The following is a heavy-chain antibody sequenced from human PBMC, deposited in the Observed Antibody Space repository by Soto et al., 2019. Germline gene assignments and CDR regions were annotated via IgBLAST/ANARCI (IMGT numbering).Heavy chain of an antibody. Sequence: GGSLRLSCAASGFTFSSYGMHWVRKTPGKGLEWVAVIWYDGSNKYYADSVKGRFTISRDNSKNTLYLQMNSLRAEDTAVYYCARDKRPPDKYGMDVWGQGTTVTVSS. V-gene: IGHV3-33*08. CDR2: IWYDGSNK. J-gene: IGHJ6*02. CDR1: GFTFSSYG. CDR3: ARDKRPPDKYGMDV. D-gene: IGHD6-25*01.